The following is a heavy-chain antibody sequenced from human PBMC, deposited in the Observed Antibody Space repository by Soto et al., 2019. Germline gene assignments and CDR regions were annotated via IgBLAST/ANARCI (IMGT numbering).Heavy chain of an antibody. Sequence: EVQLVESGGGLVQPGGSLRLSCAASGFTFSSYWMHWVRQAPGKGLVWVSRINSDGSSTSYADSVKGRFTISRDNAKNTLYLQMNGLRAEDTAVYYRARGGRLNWYFDRWGRGTLVTVSS. V-gene: IGHV3-74*01. CDR1: GFTFSSYW. J-gene: IGHJ2*01. CDR2: INSDGSST. CDR3: ARGGRLNWYFDR. D-gene: IGHD1-26*01.